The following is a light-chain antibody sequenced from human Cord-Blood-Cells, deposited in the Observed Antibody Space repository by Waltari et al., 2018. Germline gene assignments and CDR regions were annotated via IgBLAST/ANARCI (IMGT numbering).Light chain of an antibody. V-gene: IGKV3-15*01. CDR3: KEYNNWPPYT. J-gene: IGKJ2*01. Sequence: EIVMTQSPATLSVSPGDRATVSCRASQSVSSNLALYQQKPGQAPRLLLYGASTRAIGIPARFSGSGCGTECTLNISRPQSEDFAVYYCKEYNNWPPYTVGQGTKLEIK. CDR1: QSVSSN. CDR2: GAS.